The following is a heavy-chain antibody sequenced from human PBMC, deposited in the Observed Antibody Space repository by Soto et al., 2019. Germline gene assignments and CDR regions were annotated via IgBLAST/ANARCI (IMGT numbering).Heavy chain of an antibody. J-gene: IGHJ3*02. CDR3: AKDHGIVVVVAATGDAFDS. CDR1: GFTFSSYA. V-gene: IGHV3-23*01. D-gene: IGHD2-15*01. CDR2: ISGSGGST. Sequence: GGSLRLSCAASGFTFSSYAMSWVRQAPGKGLEWVSAISGSGGSTYYADSVKGRFTISRDNSKNTLYLQMNSLRAEDTAVYYCAKDHGIVVVVAATGDAFDSWGQRTMVTVSS.